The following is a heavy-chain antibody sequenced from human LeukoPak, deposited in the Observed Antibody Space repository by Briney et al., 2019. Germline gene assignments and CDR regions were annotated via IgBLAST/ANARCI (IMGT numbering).Heavy chain of an antibody. CDR1: GYTFINYA. Sequence: ASVKVSCKASGYTFINYAIHWVRQAPGQGLEWMGWVSAYNGNTNYAQKLQGRVTVATDTSTSTAYMELSSLRSEDTAVYYCARVDGFYDILTGYYSIYYFDYWGQGTLVTVSS. J-gene: IGHJ4*02. CDR3: ARVDGFYDILTGYYSIYYFDY. V-gene: IGHV1-18*01. CDR2: VSAYNGNT. D-gene: IGHD3-9*01.